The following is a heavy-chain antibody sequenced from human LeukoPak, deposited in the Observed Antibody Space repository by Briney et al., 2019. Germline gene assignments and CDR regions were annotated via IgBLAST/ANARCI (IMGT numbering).Heavy chain of an antibody. CDR1: GYTFTSYG. Sequence: ASVKVSCKASGYTFTSYGISWVRQAPGQGLEWMGWISAYNGNTNYAQKLQGRVTMTTDTSTSTAYMELRSLRSDDTAVYYCARWGGYCTNGVCYGFFDYWGQGTLVTVSS. CDR3: ARWGGYCTNGVCYGFFDY. D-gene: IGHD2-8*01. V-gene: IGHV1-18*01. J-gene: IGHJ4*02. CDR2: ISAYNGNT.